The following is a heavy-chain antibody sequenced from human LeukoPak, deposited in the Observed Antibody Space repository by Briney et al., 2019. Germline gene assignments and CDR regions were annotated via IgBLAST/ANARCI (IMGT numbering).Heavy chain of an antibody. CDR3: ARVFNNYDSSGLFDY. D-gene: IGHD3-22*01. V-gene: IGHV4-61*01. CDR2: IYYSGST. CDR1: GYSITSGYY. J-gene: IGHJ4*02. Sequence: SETLSLTCTVSGYSITSGYYWGWIRQPPGKGLEWIGYIYYSGSTNYNPSLKGRVTISVDTSKNQFSLKLSSVTAADTAVYYCARVFNNYDSSGLFDYWGQGTLVTVSS.